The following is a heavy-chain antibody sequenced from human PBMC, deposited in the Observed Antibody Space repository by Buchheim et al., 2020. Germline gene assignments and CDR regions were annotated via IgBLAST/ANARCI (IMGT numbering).Heavy chain of an antibody. V-gene: IGHV3-7*01. CDR2: IKEDGIEK. J-gene: IGHJ4*02. CDR3: ARGEY. Sequence: EVQLVESGGGSVQPGGSLRLSCAASGFTFSSYWMSWVRQAPGKGLEWVANIKEDGIEKYYVDSRFSISRDNAKNSLYLQMNSLRAEDTAVYYCARGEYWGQGTL. CDR1: GFTFSSYW.